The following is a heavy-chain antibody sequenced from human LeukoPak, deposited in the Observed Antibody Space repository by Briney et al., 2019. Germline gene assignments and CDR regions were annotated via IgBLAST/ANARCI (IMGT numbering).Heavy chain of an antibody. V-gene: IGHV3-74*01. CDR3: ARGRPHGNDY. D-gene: IGHD4-23*01. CDR2: IASDGSST. CDR1: GFTFSSYW. Sequence: GGSLRLSCAASGFTFSSYWMNWVRQAPGKGLVWVSRIASDGSSTTYADSVKGRFSISRDSAKNTLYLQMNSLRVEDTAVYYCARGRPHGNDYWGQGTLVTVSS. J-gene: IGHJ4*02.